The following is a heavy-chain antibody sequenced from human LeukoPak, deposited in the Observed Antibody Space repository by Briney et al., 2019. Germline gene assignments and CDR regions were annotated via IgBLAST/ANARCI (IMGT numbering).Heavy chain of an antibody. CDR2: IRNHGTDE. CDR3: AKDFARFITGHDFGN. Sequence: PGGSLRLSCAASGFTFSSYGMHWVRQAPGKGLEWVAFIRNHGTDEYYAESVRGRFTISRDNSENMLYMQMNSLRAEDTAVYYCAKDFARFITGHDFGNWGQGTLVTVSS. V-gene: IGHV3-30*02. D-gene: IGHD3-10*01. J-gene: IGHJ4*02. CDR1: GFTFSSYG.